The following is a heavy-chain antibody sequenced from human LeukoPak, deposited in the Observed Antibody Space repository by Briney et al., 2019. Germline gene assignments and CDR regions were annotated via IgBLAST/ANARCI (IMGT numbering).Heavy chain of an antibody. CDR2: ISSSSSYI. D-gene: IGHD6-13*01. CDR1: GSTFSSYS. V-gene: IGHV3-21*01. Sequence: PGGSLRLSCAASGSTFSSYSMNWVRQAPGKGLEWVSSISSSSSYIYYADSVKGRFTISRDNAKNSLYLQMNSLRAEDTAVYYCARVSSPRRTNYFDYWGQGTLVTVSS. J-gene: IGHJ4*02. CDR3: ARVSSPRRTNYFDY.